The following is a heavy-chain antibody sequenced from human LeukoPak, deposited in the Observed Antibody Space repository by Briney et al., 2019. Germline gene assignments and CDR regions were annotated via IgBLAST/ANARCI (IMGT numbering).Heavy chain of an antibody. Sequence: GGSLRLSCAASGFTFSSYAMSWVRQAPGKGLEWVSVFYSGGKTYYTDSVKGRFTISRDNAKNSLYLQMNSLRAEDTAVYYCARAGLGGSVDYWGQGTLVTVSS. CDR3: ARAGLGGSVDY. V-gene: IGHV3-53*01. J-gene: IGHJ4*02. CDR1: GFTFSSYA. CDR2: FYSGGKT. D-gene: IGHD2-15*01.